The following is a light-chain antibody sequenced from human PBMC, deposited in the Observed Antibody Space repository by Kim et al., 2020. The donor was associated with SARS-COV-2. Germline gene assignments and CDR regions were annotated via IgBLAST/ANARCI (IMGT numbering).Light chain of an antibody. J-gene: IGLJ3*02. CDR1: SSNIASNT. CDR2: SSN. V-gene: IGLV1-44*01. Sequence: QSVLTQPPSASGTPGQRVTISCSGSSSNIASNTVNWYQQLPGRAPKLLIHSSNQRPSGVPDRFSGSKSGTSASLAISGLQSEDEADYYCASWDDGLNARVFGGGTQLTVL. CDR3: ASWDDGLNARV.